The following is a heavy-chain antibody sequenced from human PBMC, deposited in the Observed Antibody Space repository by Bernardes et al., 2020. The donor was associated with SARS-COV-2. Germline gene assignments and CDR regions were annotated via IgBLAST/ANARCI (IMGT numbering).Heavy chain of an antibody. V-gene: IGHV3-48*01. CDR2: IRDNARDT. CDR3: ARDDMWAFDY. J-gene: IGHJ4*02. Sequence: GGSLRLSCAASGFAFSNYPMNWVRQAPGKGLEWLANIRDNARDTYYVESVQGRFTIARDNVKNSIYLEMKSLRADDTAIYYCARDDMWAFDYWGQGTLVTVTS. D-gene: IGHD1-26*01. CDR1: GFAFSNYP.